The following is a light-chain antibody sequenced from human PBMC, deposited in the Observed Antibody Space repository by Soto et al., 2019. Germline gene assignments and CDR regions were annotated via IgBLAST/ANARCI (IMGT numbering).Light chain of an antibody. V-gene: IGKV3-15*01. Sequence: EIVMTQSPATLSVSPGERATLSCRASQSVSNILAWYQQKPGQAPRLLVYGASTRATGIPARFSGSGSGTEFTLTISSLQSEDFAVYYCQQYKNWRTFGQGTKVEIK. J-gene: IGKJ1*01. CDR1: QSVSNI. CDR3: QQYKNWRT. CDR2: GAS.